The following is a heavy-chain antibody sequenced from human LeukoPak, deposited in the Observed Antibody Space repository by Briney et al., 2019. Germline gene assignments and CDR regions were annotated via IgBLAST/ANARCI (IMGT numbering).Heavy chain of an antibody. CDR3: ARDRYDSSGSPDDWYFDL. CDR2: IWYDGSNK. CDR1: GFTFSSYG. D-gene: IGHD3-22*01. Sequence: PGRSLRLSCAASGFTFSSYGMHWVRQAPGEGLEWVAVIWYDGSNKYYADSVKGRFTISRDNSKNTLYLQMNSLRAEDTAVYYCARDRYDSSGSPDDWYFDLWGHGTLVTVSS. V-gene: IGHV3-33*01. J-gene: IGHJ2*01.